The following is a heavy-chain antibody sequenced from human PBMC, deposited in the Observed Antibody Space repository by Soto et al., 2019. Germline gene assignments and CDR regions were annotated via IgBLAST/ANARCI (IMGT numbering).Heavy chain of an antibody. CDR3: ARHVRYDYGDRGYYYYGMDV. CDR1: GYSFTSYW. Sequence: GESLKISCKGSGYSFTSYWIGWVRQMPGKGLEWMGIIYPGDSDPRYSPSFQGQVTISADKSISTAYLQWSSLKASDTAMYYCARHVRYDYGDRGYYYYGMDVWGQGTTVTVSS. CDR2: IYPGDSDP. V-gene: IGHV5-51*01. D-gene: IGHD4-17*01. J-gene: IGHJ6*02.